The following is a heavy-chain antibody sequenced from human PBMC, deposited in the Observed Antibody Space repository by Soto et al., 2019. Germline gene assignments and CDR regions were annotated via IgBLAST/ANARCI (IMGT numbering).Heavy chain of an antibody. D-gene: IGHD2-2*02. Sequence: PGESLTLSCTASGFTFSSYAMHWDRQAPGQGLEWVAVISYDGSNKYYADSVKGRFTISRDNSKNTLYLQMNSLRAEDTAVYYCARGRLLGYRLEYGMDVWGQGTTVTVSS. J-gene: IGHJ6*02. V-gene: IGHV3-30-3*01. CDR3: ARGRLLGYRLEYGMDV. CDR2: ISYDGSNK. CDR1: GFTFSSYA.